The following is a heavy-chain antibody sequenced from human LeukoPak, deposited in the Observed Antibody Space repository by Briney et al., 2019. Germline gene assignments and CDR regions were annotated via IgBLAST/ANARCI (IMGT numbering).Heavy chain of an antibody. D-gene: IGHD2-8*02. V-gene: IGHV3-30*02. Sequence: GGSLRLSCAASGFTFSRNAIHWVRQGPGKGLEWVSYIAHHGSNKYYADSVKGRFTISRDNSKRTLYLQRNSLRADDTAVYYCAKDGSWSCTDWGQGTLVTVSS. CDR3: AKDGSWSCTD. CDR2: IAHHGSNK. CDR1: GFTFSRNA. J-gene: IGHJ4*02.